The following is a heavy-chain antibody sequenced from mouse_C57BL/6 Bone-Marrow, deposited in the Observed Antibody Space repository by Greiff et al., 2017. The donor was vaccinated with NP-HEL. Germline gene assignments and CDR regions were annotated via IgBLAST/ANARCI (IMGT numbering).Heavy chain of an antibody. V-gene: IGHV5-12*01. CDR2: ISNGGGST. CDR3: ARRVYDYFDY. Sequence: DVHLVESGGGLVQPGGSLKLSCAASGFTFSDYYMYWVRQTPEKRLEWVAYISNGGGSTYYPDTVKGRFTISRDNAKNTLYLQMSRLKSEDTAMYYCARRVYDYFDYWGQGTTLTVSS. J-gene: IGHJ2*01. CDR1: GFTFSDYY. D-gene: IGHD2-12*01.